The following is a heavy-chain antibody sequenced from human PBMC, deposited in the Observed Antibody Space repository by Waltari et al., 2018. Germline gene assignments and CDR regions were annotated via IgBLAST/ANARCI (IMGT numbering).Heavy chain of an antibody. CDR1: GYTFTDYY. D-gene: IGHD3-10*01. Sequence: QVQLVQSGAEVKKPGASVKVSCKASGYTFTDYYLHWVRQAPGQGLEWMGWINPNSGGTNYAQKFQGRVTMTRDTSITTAYMELSRLRSDDTAVYYCARETEGSGSYYNPFDYWGQGALVTVSS. J-gene: IGHJ4*02. CDR3: ARETEGSGSYYNPFDY. CDR2: INPNSGGT. V-gene: IGHV1-2*02.